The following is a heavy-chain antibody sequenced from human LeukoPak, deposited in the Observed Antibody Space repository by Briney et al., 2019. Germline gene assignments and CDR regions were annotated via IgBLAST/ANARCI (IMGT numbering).Heavy chain of an antibody. Sequence: PGGSLRLSCTASGFTFGDYAMSWFRQAPGKGLEWVGFISSKAYGGSTEYAASVKVRFTISRDDSKSIAYLQMNSLKTEDIAVYYCTRGVGRVDYWGQGTLVTVAS. V-gene: IGHV3-49*03. CDR2: ISSKAYGGST. CDR3: TRGVGRVDY. J-gene: IGHJ4*02. CDR1: GFTFGDYA. D-gene: IGHD1-26*01.